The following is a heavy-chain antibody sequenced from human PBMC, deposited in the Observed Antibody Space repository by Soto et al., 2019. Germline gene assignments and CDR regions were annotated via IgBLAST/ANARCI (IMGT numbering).Heavy chain of an antibody. J-gene: IGHJ6*02. V-gene: IGHV3-48*01. CDR2: IGGVSSTI. D-gene: IGHD3-10*01. CDR3: AREWHYYGSGSYIYGMDV. CDR1: GFRFNDYS. Sequence: VGSLRLSCAASGFRFNDYSMNWVRQAPGKGPEWVSYIGGVSSTISYADSVKGRFTISRDNSKNTLYLQMNSLRAEDTAVYYCAREWHYYGSGSYIYGMDVWGQGTTVTVS.